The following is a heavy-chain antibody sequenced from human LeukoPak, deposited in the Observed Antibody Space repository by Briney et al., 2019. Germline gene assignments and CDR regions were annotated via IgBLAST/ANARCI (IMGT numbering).Heavy chain of an antibody. D-gene: IGHD3-22*01. CDR2: INPNSGGT. Sequence: ASVKVSCKASGYTFTGYYMHWVRQAPGQGLEWMGWINPNSGGTNYAQKFQGRVTMTGDTSISTAYMELSRLRSDDTAVYYCARGRNYYDSSGYYPDYWGQGTLVTVSS. V-gene: IGHV1-2*02. CDR1: GYTFTGYY. CDR3: ARGRNYYDSSGYYPDY. J-gene: IGHJ4*02.